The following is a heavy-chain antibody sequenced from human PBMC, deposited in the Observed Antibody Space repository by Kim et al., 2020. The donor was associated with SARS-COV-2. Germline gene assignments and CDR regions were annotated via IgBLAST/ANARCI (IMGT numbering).Heavy chain of an antibody. CDR1: GYTFTGYY. Sequence: ASVKVSCKASGYTFTGYYMHWVRQAPGQGLEWMGWINPNSGGTNYAQKFQGRVTMTRDTSISTAYMELSRLRSDDTAVYYCARVPITIFGVVTTFWFDPWGQGTLVTVSS. D-gene: IGHD3-3*01. CDR2: INPNSGGT. J-gene: IGHJ5*02. CDR3: ARVPITIFGVVTTFWFDP. V-gene: IGHV1-2*02.